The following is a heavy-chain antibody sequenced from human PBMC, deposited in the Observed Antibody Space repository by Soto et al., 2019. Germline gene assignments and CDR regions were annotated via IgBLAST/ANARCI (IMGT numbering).Heavy chain of an antibody. V-gene: IGHV1-18*04. CDR1: GYTFTSYG. D-gene: IGHD5-12*01. CDR2: VSVYNGNT. J-gene: IGHJ5*02. CDR3: ATSYDSGFDP. Sequence: GASVKVSCKASGYTFTSYGISWVRQAPGQGLEWMGWVSVYNGNTDYAQKFQGRVTMTTDTSTSTAYMELRSLRSDDTAVYYCATSYDSGFDPWGQGTLVTVS.